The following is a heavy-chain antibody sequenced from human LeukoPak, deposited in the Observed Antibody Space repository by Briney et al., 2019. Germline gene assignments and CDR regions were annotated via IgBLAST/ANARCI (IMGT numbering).Heavy chain of an antibody. CDR3: ARGGGYCSGGSCPTPDY. CDR2: ISTSSSYI. CDR1: GFTFSSYS. Sequence: GGSLRLSCAASGFTFSSYSMNWVRQAPGRGLEWVSSISTSSSYIYYADSVKGRFIIARDNAKNSLYLQMSSLRAEDTAVYYCARGGGYCSGGSCPTPDYWGQGTLVTVSS. V-gene: IGHV3-21*01. J-gene: IGHJ4*02. D-gene: IGHD2-15*01.